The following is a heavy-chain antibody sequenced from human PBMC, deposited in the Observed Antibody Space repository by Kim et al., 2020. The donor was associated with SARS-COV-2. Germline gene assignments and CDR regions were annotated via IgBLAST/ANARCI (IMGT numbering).Heavy chain of an antibody. CDR1: GFTFSTYG. Sequence: GGSLRLSCAASGFTFSTYGMHWVRQAPGKGLEWVAVIWYDGSNKYYTDSVKGRFTISRDNSKNTLYLQMNWLRAEDTAVYYCARDWGKWEDLKAGSDYWGQGTLVTVSS. CDR2: IWYDGSNK. CDR3: ARDWGKWEDLKAGSDY. V-gene: IGHV3-33*01. J-gene: IGHJ4*02. D-gene: IGHD1-26*01.